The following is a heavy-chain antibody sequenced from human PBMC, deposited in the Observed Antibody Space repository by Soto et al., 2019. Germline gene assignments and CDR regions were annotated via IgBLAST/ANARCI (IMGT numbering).Heavy chain of an antibody. CDR3: AKASYYYYMDV. CDR1: GVTFDDYA. Sequence: GGSLRLSCAASGVTFDDYAMHWVRQAPGKGLEWVSGISWNSGSISYADSVKGRFTISRDNAKNSLYLQMNSLRAEDTALYYCAKASYYYYMDVWGKGTTVTVS. CDR2: ISWNSGSI. J-gene: IGHJ6*03. V-gene: IGHV3-9*01.